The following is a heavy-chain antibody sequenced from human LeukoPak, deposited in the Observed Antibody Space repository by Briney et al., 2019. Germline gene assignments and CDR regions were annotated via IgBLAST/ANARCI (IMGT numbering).Heavy chain of an antibody. V-gene: IGHV4-34*01. Sequence: PSETLSLTCAVYGGSFSGCYWSWIRQPPGKGLEWIGEINHSGSTNYNPSLKSRVTISVDTSKNQFSLKLSSVTAADTAVYYCARGNLIVVVAPRYNWFDPWGQGTLVTVSS. J-gene: IGHJ5*02. CDR3: ARGNLIVVVAPRYNWFDP. D-gene: IGHD2-15*01. CDR2: INHSGST. CDR1: GGSFSGCY.